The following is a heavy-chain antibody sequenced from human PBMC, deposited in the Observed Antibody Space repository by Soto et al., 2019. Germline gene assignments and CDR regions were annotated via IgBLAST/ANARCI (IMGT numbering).Heavy chain of an antibody. V-gene: IGHV3-64D*06. J-gene: IGHJ4*02. D-gene: IGHD3-22*01. CDR3: VKGEYYYDSSGYYPFDY. CDR1: GFTFSIYA. Sequence: GGSLRLSCSASGFTFSIYAMHWVRQAPGKGLEYVSSISTNGGSTDYADSVKGRFTISRDNSENTVYLQMSSLRVEDTAVYYCVKGEYYYDSSGYYPFDYWGQGTLVTVSS. CDR2: ISTNGGST.